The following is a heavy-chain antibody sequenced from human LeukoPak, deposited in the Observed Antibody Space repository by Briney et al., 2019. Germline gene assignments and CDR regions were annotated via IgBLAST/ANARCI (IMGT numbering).Heavy chain of an antibody. CDR2: INTNTGNP. CDR1: GYTFTSYA. V-gene: IGHV7-4-1*01. CDR3: ATRDRAYSSSWYRDAFDI. D-gene: IGHD6-13*01. J-gene: IGHJ3*02. Sequence: ASVKVSCKASGYTFTSYAMNWVRQAPGQGLEWMGWINTNTGNPTYAQGFTGRFVFSLDTSVSTAYLQIGSLKAGDTAVYYCATRDRAYSSSWYRDAFDIWGQGTMVTVSS.